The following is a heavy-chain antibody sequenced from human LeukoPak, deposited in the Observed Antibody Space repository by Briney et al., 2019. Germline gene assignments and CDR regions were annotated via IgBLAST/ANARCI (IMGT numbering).Heavy chain of an antibody. D-gene: IGHD6-13*01. CDR3: ASVGYSSSSGLDP. V-gene: IGHV3-21*01. J-gene: IGHJ5*02. Sequence: PGGSLRLSCAASGFTFSSYSMNWVRQAPGKGLEWVSSISSSSSYIYYADSVKGRFTISRDNAKNSLYLQMNSLRAEDTGVYYCASVGYSSSSGLDPWGQGTLVTVSS. CDR2: ISSSSSYI. CDR1: GFTFSSYS.